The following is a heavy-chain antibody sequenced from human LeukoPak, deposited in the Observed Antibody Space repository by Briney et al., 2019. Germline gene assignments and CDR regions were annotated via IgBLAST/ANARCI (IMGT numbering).Heavy chain of an antibody. CDR1: GYTFTGYY. CDR3: ARDLDDYGDYVDDY. J-gene: IGHJ4*02. CDR2: INPNSGGT. Sequence: ASVKVPCKASGYTFTGYYMHWVRQAPGQGLEWMGWINPNSGGTNYAQKFQGRVTMTRDTSISTAYMELSRLRSDDTAVYYCARDLDDYGDYVDDYWGQGTLVTVSS. V-gene: IGHV1-2*02. D-gene: IGHD4-17*01.